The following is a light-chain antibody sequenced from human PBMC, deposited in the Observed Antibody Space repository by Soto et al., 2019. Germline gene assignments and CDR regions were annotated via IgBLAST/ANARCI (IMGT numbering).Light chain of an antibody. CDR1: SSDVGDYNY. J-gene: IGLJ1*01. V-gene: IGLV2-14*01. CDR2: EVN. Sequence: QSVLTQPASVSGSTGQSITISCTGTSSDVGDYNYVSWYQHHPGKAPKLIIYEVNNRPSGVSNRFSGSKSGSTASLTISGLQAEDEADYYCSSYTSISTYVFGTGTKV. CDR3: SSYTSISTYV.